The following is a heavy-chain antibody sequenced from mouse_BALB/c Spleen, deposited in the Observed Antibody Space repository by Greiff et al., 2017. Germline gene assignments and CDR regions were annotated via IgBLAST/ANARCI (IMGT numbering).Heavy chain of an antibody. J-gene: IGHJ4*01. Sequence: EVQLQESGGGLVQPGGSRKLSCAASGFTFSSFGMHWVRQAPEKGLEWVAYISSGSSTIYYADTVKGRFTISRDNPKNTLYLQMSSLKSEDTAMYYCARLRGNYSYYYAMDYWGQGTSVTVSS. D-gene: IGHD2-1*01. CDR3: ARLRGNYSYYYAMDY. CDR2: ISSGSSTI. CDR1: GFTFSSFG. V-gene: IGHV5-17*02.